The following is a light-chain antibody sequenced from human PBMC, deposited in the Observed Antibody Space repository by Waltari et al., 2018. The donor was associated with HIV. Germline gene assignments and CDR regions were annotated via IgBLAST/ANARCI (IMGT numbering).Light chain of an antibody. CDR1: QDINNY. CDR2: DAS. Sequence: DIQMTQSPSSLSASVVDRVTITCQASQDINNYLNWYQQKPGKAPKLLIYDASNFETGVPSRFSGSGSGTDFTFTISSLQPEDIATYYCQQYDNLPLTFGGGTKVEIK. V-gene: IGKV1-33*01. J-gene: IGKJ4*01. CDR3: QQYDNLPLT.